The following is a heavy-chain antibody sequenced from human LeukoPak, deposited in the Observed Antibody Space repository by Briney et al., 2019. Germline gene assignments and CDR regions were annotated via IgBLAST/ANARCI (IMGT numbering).Heavy chain of an antibody. Sequence: GGSLRLSCAASGFTFSSYSMNWVRQAPGKGLEWVSSISSSSSYIYYADSVKGRFTISRDNAKNSLYLQMNSLRAEDTAVYYCARAVAYCSSTSCGTRYFDYWGREPWSPSPQ. CDR1: GFTFSSYS. D-gene: IGHD2-2*01. J-gene: IGHJ4*02. V-gene: IGHV3-21*01. CDR3: ARAVAYCSSTSCGTRYFDY. CDR2: ISSSSSYI.